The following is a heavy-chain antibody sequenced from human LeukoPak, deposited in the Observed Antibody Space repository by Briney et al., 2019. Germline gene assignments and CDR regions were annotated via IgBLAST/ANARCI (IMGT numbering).Heavy chain of an antibody. D-gene: IGHD6-13*01. CDR3: ARSRGYFDY. V-gene: IGHV4-59*01. CDR2: IYYSGST. J-gene: IGHJ4*02. CDR1: GGSISSYY. Sequence: KPSETLSLTCTVSGGSISSYYWSWIRQPPGEGLEWIGYIYYSGSTNYNPSLKSRVTISVDTSKNQFSLKLSSVTAADTALYYCARSRGYFDYWGQGTLVTVSS.